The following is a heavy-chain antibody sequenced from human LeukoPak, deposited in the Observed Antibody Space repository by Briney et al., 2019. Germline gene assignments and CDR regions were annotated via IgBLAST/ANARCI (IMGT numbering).Heavy chain of an antibody. CDR2: ISSSSSYI. CDR1: GFTFSTFS. J-gene: IGHJ6*03. V-gene: IGHV3-21*01. D-gene: IGHD1-26*01. CDR3: ARDRYRGDV. Sequence: GGSLRLSCAASGFTFSTFSMNWVRQAPGKGLEWVSSISSSSSYIYYGDSVKGRFTISRDNAKSSLFLQMNSLRAEDTAVYYCARDRYRGDVWGKGTTVTVS.